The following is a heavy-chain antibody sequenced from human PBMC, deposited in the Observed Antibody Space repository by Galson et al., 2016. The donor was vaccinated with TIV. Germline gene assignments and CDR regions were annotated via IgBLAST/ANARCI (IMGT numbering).Heavy chain of an antibody. V-gene: IGHV2-70*11. CDR2: IDWDDDK. CDR1: GFSLSTPGVC. D-gene: IGHD3-16*01. Sequence: PALVKPTQTLTLTCTFSGFSLSTPGVCVSWIRQPPGKALEWVARIDWDDDKYYNTSLRTRLTISKDTPKNQVALTMTNLCPADKGTYFCAPYYGYACWALDVWGQGTLVTVPS. CDR3: APYYGYACWALDV. J-gene: IGHJ4*02.